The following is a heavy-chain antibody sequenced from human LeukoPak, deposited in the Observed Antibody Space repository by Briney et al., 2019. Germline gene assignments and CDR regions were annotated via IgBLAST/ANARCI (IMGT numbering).Heavy chain of an antibody. CDR2: IYYSGNT. D-gene: IGHD2-8*01. Sequence: PSETLSLTCSVSGGSISRCVYFWRWIRQSPERGLEWIGHIYYSGNTYYNPSLKSRLTISVDTSKNQFSLKQTSVTAADTAVYYCARTKGCSWFDPWGQGILVTVSS. J-gene: IGHJ5*02. V-gene: IGHV4-31*03. CDR3: ARTKGCSWFDP. CDR1: GGSISRCVYF.